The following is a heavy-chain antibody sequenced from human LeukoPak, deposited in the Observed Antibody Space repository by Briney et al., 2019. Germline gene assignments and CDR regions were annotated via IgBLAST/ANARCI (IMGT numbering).Heavy chain of an antibody. V-gene: IGHV4-61*02. CDR1: GGSISSGSYY. J-gene: IGHJ3*02. Sequence: SETLSLTCTVAGGSISSGSYYWSWIRQPAGKGLEWIGRIYTSGTTNYNPSLKSRVTISVDTPKNQFSLKLSSVTAADTAVYYCARENPDATYYDFWSGYYTRSDAFDIWGQGTMVTVSS. D-gene: IGHD3-3*01. CDR3: ARENPDATYYDFWSGYYTRSDAFDI. CDR2: IYTSGTT.